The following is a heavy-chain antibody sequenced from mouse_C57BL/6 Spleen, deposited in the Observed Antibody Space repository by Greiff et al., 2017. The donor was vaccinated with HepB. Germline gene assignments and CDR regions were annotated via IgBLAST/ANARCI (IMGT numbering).Heavy chain of an antibody. V-gene: IGHV3-6*01. J-gene: IGHJ4*01. CDR1: GYSITSGYY. CDR3: ARDGTVVATDAMDY. CDR2: ISYDGSN. D-gene: IGHD1-1*01. Sequence: EVQVVESGPGLVKPSQSLSLTCSVTGYSITSGYYWNWIRQFPGNKLEWMGYISYDGSNNYNPSLKNRISITRDTSKNQFFLKLNSVTTEDTATYYCARDGTVVATDAMDYWGQGTSVTVSS.